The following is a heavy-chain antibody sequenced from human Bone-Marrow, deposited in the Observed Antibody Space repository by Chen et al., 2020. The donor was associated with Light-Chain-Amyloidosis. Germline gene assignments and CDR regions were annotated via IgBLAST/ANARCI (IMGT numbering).Heavy chain of an antibody. V-gene: IGHV3-48*03. D-gene: IGHD4-4*01. CDR1: GFTFSSYE. CDR2: ISSTSSYI. CDR3: ARRGSTGTAVDY. Sequence: EVQLVESGGGLVQPGGSLRLSCAASGFTFSSYEMNWVRQAPGKGLEWVSYISSTSSYIYYADSVKGRFTISRDNAKNSLYLQINSLRAEDTAVYYCARRGSTGTAVDYWGQGTLVTVSS. J-gene: IGHJ4*02.